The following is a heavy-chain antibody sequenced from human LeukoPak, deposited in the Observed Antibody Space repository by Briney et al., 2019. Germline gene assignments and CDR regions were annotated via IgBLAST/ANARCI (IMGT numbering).Heavy chain of an antibody. CDR2: VDHTGIT. CDR3: ARGRVSSSTWHSTYYNYFYMDA. V-gene: IGHV4-59*01. J-gene: IGHJ6*03. Sequence: PSETLSLTCSVSDDSITMYYWTWIRQPPGKGLEWIGYVDHTGITNFSPSLNGRVSISRDTTKNLFSLRVRSVTAADTAVYFCARGRVSSSTWHSTYYNYFYMDAWGKGTTVTVSS. CDR1: DDSITMYY. D-gene: IGHD5-12*01.